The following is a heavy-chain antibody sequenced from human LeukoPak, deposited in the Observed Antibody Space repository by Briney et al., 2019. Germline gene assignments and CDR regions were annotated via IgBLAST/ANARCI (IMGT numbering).Heavy chain of an antibody. J-gene: IGHJ4*02. CDR2: INPSGGST. V-gene: IGHV1-46*01. CDR3: ARAPYSSGWRRDYFDY. CDR1: GYTFTSYY. D-gene: IGHD6-19*01. Sequence: ASVKVSCKASGYTFTSYYMHWVRQAPGQGLEWMGIINPSGGSTSYAQKFQGRVTMTRDMSTSTVYMELSSLRSEDTAVYYCARAPYSSGWRRDYFDYWGQGTLVTVSS.